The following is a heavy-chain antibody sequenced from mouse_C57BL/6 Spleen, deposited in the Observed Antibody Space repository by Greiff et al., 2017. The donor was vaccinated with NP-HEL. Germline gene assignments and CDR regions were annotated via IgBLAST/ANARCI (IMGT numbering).Heavy chain of an antibody. CDR3: TSETTVVANAMDY. CDR1: GYTFTSYW. V-gene: IGHV1-72*01. Sequence: QVQLQQPGAELVKPGASVKLSCKASGYTFTSYWMHWVKQRPGRGLEWIGRIDPNSGGTKYNEKFKSKATLTVDKPSSTAYMQLSSLTSQDSAFYYCTSETTVVANAMDYWGQGTSVTVSS. D-gene: IGHD1-1*01. CDR2: IDPNSGGT. J-gene: IGHJ4*01.